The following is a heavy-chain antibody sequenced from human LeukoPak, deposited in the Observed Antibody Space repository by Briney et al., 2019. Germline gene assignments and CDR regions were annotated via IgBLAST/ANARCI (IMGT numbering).Heavy chain of an antibody. CDR2: ISGSGGSA. J-gene: IGHJ4*02. Sequence: GGSLRLSCAASGFTFSSYAMSWVRQAPGKGLEWVSGISGSGGSAYYADSVKGRFTISRAKSKNTLSLQMNSLRADDTAVYYCAKGLPSGTMMGDWGQGTLVTVSS. CDR3: AKGLPSGTMMGD. CDR1: GFTFSSYA. D-gene: IGHD3-22*01. V-gene: IGHV3-23*01.